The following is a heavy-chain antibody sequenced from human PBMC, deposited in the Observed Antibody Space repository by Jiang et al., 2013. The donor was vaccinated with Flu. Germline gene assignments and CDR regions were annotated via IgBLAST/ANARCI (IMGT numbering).Heavy chain of an antibody. Sequence: TVSGYSISSGYYWGWIRQPPGKGLEWIGSIYHSGSTYYNPSLKSRVTISVDTSKNQFSLKLSSVTAADTAVYYCARAVGATNYYYYYGMDVWGQGTTVTVSS. CDR1: GYSISSGYY. CDR2: IYHSGST. J-gene: IGHJ6*02. D-gene: IGHD1-26*01. V-gene: IGHV4-38-2*02. CDR3: ARAVGATNYYYYYGMDV.